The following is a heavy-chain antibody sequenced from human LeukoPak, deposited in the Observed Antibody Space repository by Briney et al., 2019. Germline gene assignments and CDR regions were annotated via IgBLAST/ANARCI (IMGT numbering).Heavy chain of an antibody. Sequence: GRSLRLSWAASGFTFSSYAMHWVRQAPGKGLEWVAVISYDGSNKYYADSVKGRFTISRDNSKNTLYLQMNSLRAEDTAVYYCARGSLDAVAGTWGQGTLVTVSS. CDR3: ARGSLDAVAGT. J-gene: IGHJ4*02. CDR2: ISYDGSNK. D-gene: IGHD6-19*01. CDR1: GFTFSSYA. V-gene: IGHV3-30-3*01.